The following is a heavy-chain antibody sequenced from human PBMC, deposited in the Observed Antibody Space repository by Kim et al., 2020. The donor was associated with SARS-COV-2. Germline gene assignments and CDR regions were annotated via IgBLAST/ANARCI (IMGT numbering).Heavy chain of an antibody. V-gene: IGHV3-7*01. Sequence: GGSLRLSCVTSGFTFSEFWMNWVRQAPGKGLEWVAIIKQDGSEKRYMDSAKCRFTISRDNANNSLYLQINSLRADDTAVYYCAAGRWWLIDYWCQGTLVTVSS. CDR2: IKQDGSEK. J-gene: IGHJ4*02. CDR1: GFTFSEFW. CDR3: AAGRWWLIDY. D-gene: IGHD2-15*01.